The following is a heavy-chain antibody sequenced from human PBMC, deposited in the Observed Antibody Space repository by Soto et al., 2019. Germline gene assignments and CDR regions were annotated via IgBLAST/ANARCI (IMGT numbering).Heavy chain of an antibody. Sequence: QVQLQESGPGLVKPSQTLSLTCSVSGGSIISGDYYWSWIRQPPGKGLEWIGYISYSGSTYYNPSLRSRVSTSPDTSKNQFFLFLSSVTAADTAVYYCSRVGTIVGIVTNNWFDPWGQGTLVTVSS. V-gene: IGHV4-30-4*01. CDR2: ISYSGST. CDR1: GGSIISGDYY. J-gene: IGHJ5*02. D-gene: IGHD3-3*01. CDR3: SRVGTIVGIVTNNWFDP.